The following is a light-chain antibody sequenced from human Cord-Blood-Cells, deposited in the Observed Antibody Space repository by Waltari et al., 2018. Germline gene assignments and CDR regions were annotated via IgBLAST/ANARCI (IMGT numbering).Light chain of an antibody. CDR1: SSNIGSNT. J-gene: IGLJ2*01. V-gene: IGLV1-44*01. Sequence: QSVLTQPPSASGTPGQRVTISCSGSSSNIGSNTVNWYQQLPGTAPKLLIYSNKQRPSGVPDRCSGSKSGTVAYLAISGLQSGDEADYYCAAWDDSLNGVVFGGGTKLTVL. CDR3: AAWDDSLNGVV. CDR2: SNK.